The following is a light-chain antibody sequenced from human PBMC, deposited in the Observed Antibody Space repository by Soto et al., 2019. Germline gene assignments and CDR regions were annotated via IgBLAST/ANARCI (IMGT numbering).Light chain of an antibody. J-gene: IGKJ4*01. Sequence: EIVLTQSPATLSLSPGERATLSCRASQSVSSYLAWYQQKPGQAPRLLIYDASNRATGIPARFSGSGSGTDFTPPIRSLKPERFGVYYRQERYKWPATFGRRTKGEIQ. CDR1: QSVSSY. V-gene: IGKV3-11*01. CDR3: QERYKWPAT. CDR2: DAS.